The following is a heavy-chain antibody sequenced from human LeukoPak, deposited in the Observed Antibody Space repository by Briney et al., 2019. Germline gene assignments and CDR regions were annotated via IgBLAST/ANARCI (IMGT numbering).Heavy chain of an antibody. CDR1: GFTFSTYP. CDR3: ARDQEYYDILTGYYFSPFDY. V-gene: IGHV3-21*01. D-gene: IGHD3-9*01. J-gene: IGHJ4*02. CDR2: ISSGSGYI. Sequence: SGGSLRLSCAASGFTFSTYPMNWARQAPGKGLEWDSSISSGSGYIYYADSVKGRFTISRDNAKNSLYLQMNSLRAEDTAVYYCARDQEYYDILTGYYFSPFDYWGQGTLVTVSS.